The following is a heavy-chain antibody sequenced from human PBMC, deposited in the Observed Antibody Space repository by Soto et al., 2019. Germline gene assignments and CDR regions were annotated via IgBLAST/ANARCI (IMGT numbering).Heavy chain of an antibody. CDR2: ISAYNGNT. Sequence: ASVKVSCKASGYTFTSYGISWVRQAPGQGLEWMGWISAYNGNTNYAQKLQGRVTMTTDTSTSTAYMELRSLRSDDTAVYYCARVGNIVVVPAAMGIDYWGQGTLVTVSS. CDR1: GYTFTSYG. V-gene: IGHV1-18*01. D-gene: IGHD2-2*01. CDR3: ARVGNIVVVPAAMGIDY. J-gene: IGHJ4*02.